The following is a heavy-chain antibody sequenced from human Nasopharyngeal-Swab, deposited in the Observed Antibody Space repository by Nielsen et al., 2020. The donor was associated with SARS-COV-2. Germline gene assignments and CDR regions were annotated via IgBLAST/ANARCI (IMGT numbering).Heavy chain of an antibody. J-gene: IGHJ4*02. CDR2: ISYDGVND. V-gene: IGHV3-30*18. CDR3: AKDTSGWFLDY. CDR1: GFTFENYG. D-gene: IGHD6-19*01. Sequence: GESLKISCVASGFTFENYGIHWVRQAPGKGLEWVAVISYDGVNDIYEDAVKGRFTISRDNSNNTVYLQMNSLRDEDTAVYYCAKDTSGWFLDYWGQGTLVTVSS.